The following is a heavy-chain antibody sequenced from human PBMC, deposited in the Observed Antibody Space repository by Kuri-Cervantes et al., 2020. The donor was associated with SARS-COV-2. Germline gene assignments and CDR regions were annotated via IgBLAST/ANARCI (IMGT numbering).Heavy chain of an antibody. CDR1: GGSISSYY. V-gene: IGHV4-34*01. D-gene: IGHD2-15*01. J-gene: IGHJ4*02. CDR2: INHSGST. CDR3: ARGRINLGYCSGGSCMYLDY. Sequence: GSLRLSCTVSGGSISSYYWSWIRQPPGKGLEWIGEINHSGSTKYNPSLKSRVAISVDTSKNQFSLNLSSVTAADTAVYYCARGRINLGYCSGGSCMYLDYWGQGTLVTVSS.